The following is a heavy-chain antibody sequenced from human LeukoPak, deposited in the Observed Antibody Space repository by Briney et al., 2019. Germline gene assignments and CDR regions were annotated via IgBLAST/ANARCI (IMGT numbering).Heavy chain of an antibody. V-gene: IGHV5-51*01. J-gene: IGHJ4*02. CDR3: ARPSRAVAGRYYFDY. D-gene: IGHD6-19*01. CDR2: IYPGDSDI. CDR1: GYSFTNYW. Sequence: GESLKISCQGSGYSFTNYWIGWVRQMPGKGLEWMGIIYPGDSDIRYSPSFQGQVTISADKSISTAYLQWSSLKASDTAMYYCARPSRAVAGRYYFDYWGQGTLVTVSS.